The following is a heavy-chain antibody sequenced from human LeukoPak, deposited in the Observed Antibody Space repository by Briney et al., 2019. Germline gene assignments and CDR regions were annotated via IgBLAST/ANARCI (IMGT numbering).Heavy chain of an antibody. Sequence: GGSLRLSCAASGFTFTSYSMHWVRQAPGKGLEWVALISSDGSNEKYADSVKGRFTISRDNSKNTLYLRMGSLRPEDTAVYYCAREKYCTIYDCLHGNFYFVSWGQGTLVTVSS. CDR2: ISSDGSNE. CDR1: GFTFTSYS. V-gene: IGHV3-30*04. CDR3: AREKYCTIYDCLHGNFYFVS. D-gene: IGHD2-8*01. J-gene: IGHJ4*02.